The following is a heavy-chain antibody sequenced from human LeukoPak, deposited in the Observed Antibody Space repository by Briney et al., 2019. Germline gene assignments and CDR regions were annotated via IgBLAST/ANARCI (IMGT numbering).Heavy chain of an antibody. CDR3: ARERVNYGMDV. CDR2: IGTAGDT. CDR1: GFTFSSYD. V-gene: IGHV3-13*01. D-gene: IGHD4-23*01. J-gene: IGHJ6*02. Sequence: GGSLRLSCAASGFTFSSYDMHWVRQATGKGLEWVSAIGTAGDTYYAGSVKGRFTISRENAKNSVYLQMNTLRAGDTAVYYCARERVNYGMDVWGQGTTVTVSS.